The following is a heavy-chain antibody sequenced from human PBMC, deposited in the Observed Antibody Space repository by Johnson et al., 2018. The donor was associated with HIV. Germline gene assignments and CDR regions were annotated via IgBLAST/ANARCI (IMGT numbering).Heavy chain of an antibody. Sequence: VQLVESGGGLVQPGGSLRLSCAASGFTFSSNYMSWVRQAPGKGLEWVSVIYSGGSTYYADSVKGRFTISRDNSKNTLYLQMNSLRAGDTAVYYCARGLSSGYSGYAFDIWGQGTMVTVSS. CDR3: ARGLSSGYSGYAFDI. V-gene: IGHV3-66*01. J-gene: IGHJ3*02. CDR1: GFTFSSNY. D-gene: IGHD3-22*01. CDR2: IYSGGST.